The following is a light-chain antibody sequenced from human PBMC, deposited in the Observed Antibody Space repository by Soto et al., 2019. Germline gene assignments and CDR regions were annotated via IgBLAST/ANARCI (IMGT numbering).Light chain of an antibody. Sequence: NFMLTHPHSVSESPGKTVTISCTRSRGSIASNYEQWYQQRPGSAPTTVIYEDNQRPSGVPDRFSGSIDSSSNSASLTISGLKTEDEADYYCQSYDSSNPVVFGGGTKLTVL. CDR2: EDN. V-gene: IGLV6-57*04. J-gene: IGLJ2*01. CDR3: QSYDSSNPVV. CDR1: RGSIASNY.